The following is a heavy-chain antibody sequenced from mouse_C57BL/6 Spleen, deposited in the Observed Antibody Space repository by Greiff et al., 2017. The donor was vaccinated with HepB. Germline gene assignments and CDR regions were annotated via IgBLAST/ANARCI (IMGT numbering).Heavy chain of an antibody. J-gene: IGHJ1*03. CDR1: GYAFSSSW. D-gene: IGHD1-3*01. Sequence: QVQLKESGPELVKPGASVKISCKASGYAFSSSWMNWVKQRPGKGLEWIGRIYPGDGDTNYNGKFKGKATLTADKSSSTAYMQLSSLTSEDSAVYFCAREVVSRRYFDVWGTGTTVTVPS. CDR2: IYPGDGDT. CDR3: AREVVSRRYFDV. V-gene: IGHV1-82*01.